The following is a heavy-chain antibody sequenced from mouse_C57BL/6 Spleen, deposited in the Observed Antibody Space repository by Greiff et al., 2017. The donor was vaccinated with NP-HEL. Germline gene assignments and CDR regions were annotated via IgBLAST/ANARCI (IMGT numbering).Heavy chain of an antibody. CDR2: INPSNGGT. CDR1: GYTFTSYW. J-gene: IGHJ1*03. V-gene: IGHV1-53*01. CDR3: AGNWGYWYFDV. D-gene: IGHD4-1*01. Sequence: QVQLQQPGTELVKPGASVKLSCKASGYTFTSYWMHWVKQRPGQGLEWIGNINPSNGGTNYNEKFKSKATMTVDKSSSTAYMQLSSLTSEDSAVYDCAGNWGYWYFDVWGTGTTVTVSS.